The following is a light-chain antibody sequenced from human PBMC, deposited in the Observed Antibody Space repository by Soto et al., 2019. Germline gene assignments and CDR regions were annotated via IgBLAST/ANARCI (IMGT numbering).Light chain of an antibody. CDR1: SSDVGGYNY. CDR2: EVT. CDR3: ISYTSGSIPYV. Sequence: SALTQPASMSGSPGQSIAISCTGTSSDVGGYNYVSWYQHHPGKAPKLIIFEVTNRPSGVSNRFSGSKSGNTASLTISGLQAEDEADYYCISYTSGSIPYVFGTGTKVTVL. J-gene: IGLJ1*01. V-gene: IGLV2-14*01.